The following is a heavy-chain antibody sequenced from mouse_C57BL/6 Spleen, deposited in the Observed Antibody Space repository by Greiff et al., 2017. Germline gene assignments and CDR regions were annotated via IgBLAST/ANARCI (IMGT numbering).Heavy chain of an antibody. D-gene: IGHD1-1*01. CDR2: IDPETGGT. V-gene: IGHV1-15*01. Sequence: QVQLQQSGAELVRPGASVTLSCKASGYTFTDYEMHWVKQTPVHGLEWIGAIDPETGGTAYNQKFKGKAILTADKSSSTAYMELRSLTSEDSAVYYCTREDYGSSCDYWGKGTTLTVSS. J-gene: IGHJ2*01. CDR3: TREDYGSSCDY. CDR1: GYTFTDYE.